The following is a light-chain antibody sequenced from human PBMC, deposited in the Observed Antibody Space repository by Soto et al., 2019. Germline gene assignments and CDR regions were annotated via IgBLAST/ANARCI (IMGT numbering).Light chain of an antibody. CDR3: SSYTSSSTYVV. Sequence: QSALTQPASVSGSPGQSITISCTGTSSDIGGYNYVSWYQQYPGKAPKLMIYDVSNRPSGVSNRFSGSKSGNTASLTISGLQAEDEADYYCSSYTSSSTYVVLGGGTKLTVL. CDR1: SSDIGGYNY. CDR2: DVS. V-gene: IGLV2-14*01. J-gene: IGLJ2*01.